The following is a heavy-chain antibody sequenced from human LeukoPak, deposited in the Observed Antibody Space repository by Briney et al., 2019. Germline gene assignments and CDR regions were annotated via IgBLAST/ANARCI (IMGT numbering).Heavy chain of an antibody. CDR2: IYYSGST. CDR1: GGSISNYY. CDR3: ARSYGSGNYFDY. Sequence: SETLSLTCTVTGSGGSISNYYWSWIRQPPGKGQEWIGYIYYSGSTNHNPSLKSRVTMSVDTSKNQLSLKLSSVTAADTAVYYCARSYGSGNYFDYWGQGTLVTVSS. D-gene: IGHD3-10*01. J-gene: IGHJ4*02. V-gene: IGHV4-59*01.